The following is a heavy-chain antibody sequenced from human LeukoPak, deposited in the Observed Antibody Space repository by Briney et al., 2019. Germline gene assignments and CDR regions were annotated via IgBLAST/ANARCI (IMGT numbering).Heavy chain of an antibody. CDR1: GFTFSNYG. J-gene: IGHJ4*02. CDR2: ISGSGGST. Sequence: GGSLRLSCAAAGFTFSNYGMSWVRQAPGKGLEWVSTISGSGGSTDYSDSVKGRFTISRDNSKNTLYLQMNSLRAEDTALYYCTKGRGRYSSGWTPFDYWGQGTLVTVSS. D-gene: IGHD6-19*01. CDR3: TKGRGRYSSGWTPFDY. V-gene: IGHV3-23*01.